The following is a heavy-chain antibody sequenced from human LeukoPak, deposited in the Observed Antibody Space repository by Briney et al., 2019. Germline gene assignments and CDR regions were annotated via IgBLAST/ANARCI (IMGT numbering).Heavy chain of an antibody. CDR1: GFTFSSYW. D-gene: IGHD5-18*01. Sequence: GGSLRLSCAASGFTFSSYWMSWVRQAPGKGLEWVANIKQDGSEKYYVDSVKGRFTISRDNAKNSLYLQMNSLRAEDTAVYYCAREDTAMFYYYYGMDVWGQGTTVTVS. V-gene: IGHV3-7*01. J-gene: IGHJ6*02. CDR2: IKQDGSEK. CDR3: AREDTAMFYYYYGMDV.